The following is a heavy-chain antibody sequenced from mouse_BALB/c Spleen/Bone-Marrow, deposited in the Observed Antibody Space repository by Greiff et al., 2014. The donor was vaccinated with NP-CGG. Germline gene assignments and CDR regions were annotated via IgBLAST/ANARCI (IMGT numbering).Heavy chain of an antibody. CDR2: IWGGGST. J-gene: IGHJ4*01. D-gene: IGHD4-1*02. CDR3: AKLNWVYAMDY. V-gene: IGHV2-6-5*01. Sequence: VLLVESGPGLVAPSQSLSITCTVSGFSLTDYGVTWIRQPPGKGLEWLGIIWGGGSTFYNSSLRSRLNVSKDNSKSQVFLKMNSPQADDTAMYYCAKLNWVYAMDYWGQGTSVTVSS. CDR1: GFSLTDYG.